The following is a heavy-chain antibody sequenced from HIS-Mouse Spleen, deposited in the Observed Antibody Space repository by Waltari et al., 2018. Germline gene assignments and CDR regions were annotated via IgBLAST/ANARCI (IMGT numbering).Heavy chain of an antibody. CDR1: GFPVSSYW. D-gene: IGHD1-26*01. CDR2: IKRDGSEK. J-gene: IGHJ4*02. V-gene: IGHV3-7*02. CDR3: ARGMWVFDY. Sequence: EVQLVESGGGLVQPGGSLRLSCAASGFPVSSYWMSWVRQAPGKELEWGGNIKRDGSEKYYVDSVKGRFTISRDNANNSLYLQMNSLRAEDTAVDYCARGMWVFDYWGQGTLVTGSS.